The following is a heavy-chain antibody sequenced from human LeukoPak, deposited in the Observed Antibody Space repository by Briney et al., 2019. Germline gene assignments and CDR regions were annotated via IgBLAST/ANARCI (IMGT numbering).Heavy chain of an antibody. CDR3: ARDRSISGVVTLDY. Sequence: GGSLRLSCAASGFTFSNSCVTWVRQAPGKGLEWVANIRQDGSEETYVDSVRGRFTISRDNAKNSLYLQMNTLRAEDTAMYYCARDRSISGVVTLDYWGQGALVTVSS. D-gene: IGHD3-3*01. V-gene: IGHV3-7*01. J-gene: IGHJ4*02. CDR1: GFTFSNSC. CDR2: IRQDGSEE.